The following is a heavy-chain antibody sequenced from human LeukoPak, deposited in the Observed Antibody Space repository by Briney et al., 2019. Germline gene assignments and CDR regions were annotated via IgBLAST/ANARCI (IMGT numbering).Heavy chain of an antibody. D-gene: IGHD3-3*01. J-gene: IGHJ6*02. CDR3: ARAPRFLEWLPRDYYYGMDV. V-gene: IGHV3-48*02. Sequence: GGSLRLSCAASGFTFSSYSMNWVRQAPGKGLEWVSYISSSSSTIYYADSVKGRFTISRDNAKNSLYLQMNSLRDVDTAVYYCARAPRFLEWLPRDYYYGMDVWGQGTTVTVSS. CDR2: ISSSSSTI. CDR1: GFTFSSYS.